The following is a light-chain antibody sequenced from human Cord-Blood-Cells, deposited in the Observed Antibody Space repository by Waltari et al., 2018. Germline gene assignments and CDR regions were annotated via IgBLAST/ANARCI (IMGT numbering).Light chain of an antibody. J-gene: IGLJ1*01. Sequence: QSALTQPASVSGSPGQSITISCTGTSSYVGGYNYVPWYQQHPGKAPQLMIYDVSKRPSGVSNRFSGSKSGNTASLTISGLQAEDEADYYCSSYTSSSTFVFGTGTKVTVL. CDR1: SSYVGGYNY. CDR3: SSYTSSSTFV. CDR2: DVS. V-gene: IGLV2-14*01.